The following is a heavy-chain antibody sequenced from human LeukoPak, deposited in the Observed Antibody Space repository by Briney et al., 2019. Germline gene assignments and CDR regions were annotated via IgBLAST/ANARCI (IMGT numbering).Heavy chain of an antibody. CDR1: GYTFTGYY. CDR2: INPNSGGT. CDR3: ARGSPIAAASCFDY. D-gene: IGHD6-13*01. Sequence: ASVTVSCKASGYTFTGYYMHWVRQAPGQGLEWMGWINPNSGGTNYAQKFQGRVTMTRDTSISTAYMELSRLRSDDTAVYYCARGSPIAAASCFDYWGQGTLVTVSS. V-gene: IGHV1-2*02. J-gene: IGHJ4*02.